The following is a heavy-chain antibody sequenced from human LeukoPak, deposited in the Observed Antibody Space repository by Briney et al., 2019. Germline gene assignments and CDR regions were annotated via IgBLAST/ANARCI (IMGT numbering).Heavy chain of an antibody. J-gene: IGHJ5*02. CDR1: GYPFTSYY. Sequence: ASVKVSCKASGYPFTSYYINWVRQAPGQGLEWMGWISAYHGDTDYAQNLQGRVTMTTDTSTDTAYMELRSLRSDDTAVYYCARDGLSYTNPNNWFDPWGQGTLVTVSS. CDR3: ARDGLSYTNPNNWFDP. V-gene: IGHV1-18*01. D-gene: IGHD2-2*02. CDR2: ISAYHGDT.